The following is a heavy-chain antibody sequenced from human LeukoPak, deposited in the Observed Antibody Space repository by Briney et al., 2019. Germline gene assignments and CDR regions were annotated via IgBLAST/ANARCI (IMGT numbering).Heavy chain of an antibody. CDR2: INPNSGGT. V-gene: IGHV1-2*02. CDR1: GYTFTGYY. J-gene: IGHJ3*02. D-gene: IGHD3-22*01. CDR3: ARDRWYYYDSSGYYSDAFDI. Sequence: ASVKVSCKASGYTFTGYYMHWVRQAPGQELERMGWINPNSGGTNYAQKFQGRVTMTRDTSISTAYMELSRLRSDDTAVYYCARDRWYYYDSSGYYSDAFDIWGQGTMVTVSS.